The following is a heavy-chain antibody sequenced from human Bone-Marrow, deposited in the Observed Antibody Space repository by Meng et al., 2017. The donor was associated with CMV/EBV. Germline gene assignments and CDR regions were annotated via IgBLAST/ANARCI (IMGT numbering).Heavy chain of an antibody. CDR2: ISSSSSYI. CDR1: GFSFDDYA. CDR3: AREGYCSGNTCYTRGTFDY. Sequence: GGSLRLSCAASGFSFDDYAMHWVRQAPGKGLEWVSSISSSSSYIYYADSVKGRFTISRDNAKNSLYLQMNSLRAEDTAVYYCAREGYCSGNTCYTRGTFDYWGQGTLVTVSS. V-gene: IGHV3-21*01. J-gene: IGHJ4*02. D-gene: IGHD2-2*02.